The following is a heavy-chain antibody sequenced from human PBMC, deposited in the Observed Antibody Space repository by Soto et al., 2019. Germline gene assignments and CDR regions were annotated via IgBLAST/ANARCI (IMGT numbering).Heavy chain of an antibody. CDR1: GFAFSEYY. D-gene: IGHD1-26*01. Sequence: QVQLVESGGGLVKPGGSLRLSCAASGFAFSEYYMSWIRQAPGKGLQWVSYISSRGTLSDYADSVKGRFTISRDNAQKSLYLEMDSLRGEDTAVYYCARLGGEYSRKWYWFDSWGQGTQVTVSS. J-gene: IGHJ5*01. V-gene: IGHV3-11*01. CDR2: ISSRGTLS. CDR3: ARLGGEYSRKWYWFDS.